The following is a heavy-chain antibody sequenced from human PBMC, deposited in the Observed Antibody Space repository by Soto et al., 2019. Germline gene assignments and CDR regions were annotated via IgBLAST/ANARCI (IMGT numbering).Heavy chain of an antibody. V-gene: IGHV3-23*01. Sequence: EAQLLESGGELIQPGGSLRLSCAAPGFTYSSHGMSWVRQAPGKGLEWIAGLSRGGGSTYYADSVKGRFTISRDNSKNTLDLIMNSLRVEDTALYYCARDGQYRTDGFDIWGQGTMVTVSS. D-gene: IGHD5-12*01. CDR1: GFTYSSHG. J-gene: IGHJ3*02. CDR2: LSRGGGST. CDR3: ARDGQYRTDGFDI.